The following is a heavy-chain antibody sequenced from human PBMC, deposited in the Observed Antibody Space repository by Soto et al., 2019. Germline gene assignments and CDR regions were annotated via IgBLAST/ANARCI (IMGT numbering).Heavy chain of an antibody. CDR2: ISGSGGST. J-gene: IGHJ4*02. V-gene: IGHV3-23*01. CDR3: AKGYNWNDGVDY. CDR1: GFTFKSYA. D-gene: IGHD1-20*01. Sequence: EVQLLESGGGLVQPGGSLRLSCAASGFTFKSYAMNWVRQAPGKGLEWVSTISGSGGSTNNADSVKGRFTISRDNSKNTLYLQTNSLRAEDTAVYYCAKGYNWNDGVDYWGQGTLVTVSS.